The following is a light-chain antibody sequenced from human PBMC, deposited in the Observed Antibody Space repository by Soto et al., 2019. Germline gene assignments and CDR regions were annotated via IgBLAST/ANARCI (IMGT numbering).Light chain of an antibody. J-gene: IGLJ2*01. CDR2: RNN. Sequence: QSVLTQPPSASGTPGQRVTISCSGSSSNIGSNYVYWYQQLPGTAPKLLVYRNNQRPSGVPDRFSLSTSGTSASLAISGLRSEDEADYYCAAWDDSLGGPVFGGGTKLTVL. CDR1: SSNIGSNY. V-gene: IGLV1-47*01. CDR3: AAWDDSLGGPV.